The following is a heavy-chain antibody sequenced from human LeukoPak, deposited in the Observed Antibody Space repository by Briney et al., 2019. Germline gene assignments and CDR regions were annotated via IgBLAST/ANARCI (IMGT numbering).Heavy chain of an antibody. CDR2: ISGSGGST. J-gene: IGHJ4*02. V-gene: IGHV3-23*01. CDR3: AKNALPIVGATRGLDY. CDR1: GFTFSSYA. D-gene: IGHD1-26*01. Sequence: PGGSLRLSCAASGFTFSSYAMSWVRQAPGKGLEWVSAISGSGGSTYYADSVKGRFTLSRDNSKNSLYLQMSSLTPEDTALYYCAKNALPIVGATRGLDYWGQGTLVTVSS.